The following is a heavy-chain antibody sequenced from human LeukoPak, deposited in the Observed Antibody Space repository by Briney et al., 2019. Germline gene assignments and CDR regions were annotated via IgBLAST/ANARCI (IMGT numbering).Heavy chain of an antibody. J-gene: IGHJ6*03. CDR1: GGSFSGYY. Sequence: PSETLSLTCAVYGGSFSGYYWNWIRQPSGKGLEWIGEINHSGSTNYNPSLKSRVTISVDTSKNQFSLKLSSVTAADTAVYYCARNKYYGSGIRANHYMDVWGKGTTDTVSS. D-gene: IGHD3-10*01. CDR3: ARNKYYGSGIRANHYMDV. V-gene: IGHV4-34*01. CDR2: INHSGST.